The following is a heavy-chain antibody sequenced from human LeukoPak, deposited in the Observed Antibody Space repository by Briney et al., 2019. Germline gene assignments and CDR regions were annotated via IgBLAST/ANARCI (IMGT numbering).Heavy chain of an antibody. CDR3: ARGVRYYYYDSSGYYDDY. V-gene: IGHV1-8*01. J-gene: IGHJ4*02. CDR1: GYTFTSYD. D-gene: IGHD3-22*01. CDR2: MNPNSGNT. Sequence: ASVKVSCKASGYTFTSYDINWVRQATGQGLEWMGWMNPNSGNTGYAQKFQGRVTMTRNTSISTAYMELSSLRSEDTAVYYCARGVRYYYYDSSGYYDDYWGQGTLVTVPS.